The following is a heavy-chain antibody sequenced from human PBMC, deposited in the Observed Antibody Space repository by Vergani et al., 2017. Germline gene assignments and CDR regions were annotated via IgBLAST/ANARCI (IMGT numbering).Heavy chain of an antibody. Sequence: EVQLVESGGGLVQPGRSLRLSCAASGFTFDDYAMHWVRQAPGKGLEWVSGISWNSGSIGYADSVKGRFTISRDNAKNSLYLQMNSLRAEDTAVYYCAREGHSYYHYYYYMDVWGKGTTVTVSS. J-gene: IGHJ6*03. V-gene: IGHV3-9*01. D-gene: IGHD2-15*01. CDR2: ISWNSGSI. CDR1: GFTFDDYA. CDR3: AREGHSYYHYYYYMDV.